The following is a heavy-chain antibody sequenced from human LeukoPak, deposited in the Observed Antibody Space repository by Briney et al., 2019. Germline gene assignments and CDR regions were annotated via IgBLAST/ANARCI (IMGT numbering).Heavy chain of an antibody. CDR2: IWYDGSNK. CDR1: GFTFSSYG. CDR3: AKDLTIFGVVIPYYFDY. Sequence: GGSLRLSCAASGFTFSSYGMHWVRQAPGKGREGVAFIWYDGSNKYYADSVKGRFTISRDNSKNTLYLQMNSLRAEDTAVYYCAKDLTIFGVVIPYYFDYWGQGTLVTVSS. D-gene: IGHD3-3*01. J-gene: IGHJ4*01. V-gene: IGHV3-30*02.